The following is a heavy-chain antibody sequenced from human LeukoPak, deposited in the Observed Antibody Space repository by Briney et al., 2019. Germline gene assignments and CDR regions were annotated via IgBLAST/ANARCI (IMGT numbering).Heavy chain of an antibody. D-gene: IGHD6-19*01. Sequence: GGSLRLSCAASGFTFSDYYMSWIRQAPGKGLEWVSYISSSGSTIYYADSVKGRFTISRDNSKNSLYLQMNSLRAEDTALYYCAKSLREQWLTPIDYWGQGTLVTVSS. CDR1: GFTFSDYY. CDR2: ISSSGSTI. CDR3: AKSLREQWLTPIDY. J-gene: IGHJ4*02. V-gene: IGHV3-11*01.